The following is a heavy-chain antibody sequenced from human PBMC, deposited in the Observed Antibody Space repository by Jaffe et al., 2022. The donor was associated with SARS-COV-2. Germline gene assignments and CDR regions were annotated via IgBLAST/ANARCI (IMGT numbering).Heavy chain of an antibody. Sequence: QVQLVQSGAEVKKPGASVKVSCKASGYTFTGYYMHWVRQAPGQGLEWMGWINPNSGGTNYAQKFQGRVTMTRDTSISTAYMELSRLRSDDTAVYYCARESGGLGSSHYYGMDVWGQGTTVTVSS. CDR2: INPNSGGT. CDR1: GYTFTGYY. V-gene: IGHV1-2*02. CDR3: ARESGGLGSSHYYGMDV. D-gene: IGHD6-13*01. J-gene: IGHJ6*02.